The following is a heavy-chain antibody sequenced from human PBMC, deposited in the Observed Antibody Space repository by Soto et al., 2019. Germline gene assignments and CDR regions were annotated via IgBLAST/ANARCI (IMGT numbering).Heavy chain of an antibody. J-gene: IGHJ4*02. CDR3: ARESEDLTSNFDY. V-gene: IGHV3-21*01. CDR2: ISSTTNYI. Sequence: GGSLRLSCAASGFTFTRYSMNWVRQAPGKGLEWVSSISSTTNYIYYADSMKGRFTVSRDNAKNSVYLEMNSLSAEDTAVYYCARESEDLTSNFDYCGQGTLVTVSS. CDR1: GFTFTRYS.